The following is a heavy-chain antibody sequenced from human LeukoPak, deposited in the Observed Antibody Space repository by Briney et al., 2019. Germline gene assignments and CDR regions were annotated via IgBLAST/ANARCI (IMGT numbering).Heavy chain of an antibody. V-gene: IGHV3-43*02. CDR2: ISGDGGST. CDR1: GYTFDDYA. CDR3: AEAVEQQPFRY. J-gene: IGHJ4*02. Sequence: PGGSLRLSCAASGYTFDDYAMHWVRQAPGQGLEWVSRISGDGGSTYYADSVKGRFTISRDNSKSSLYLQMNSLRSEDTAVYYRAEAVEQQPFRYWGEGRLVTVSS. D-gene: IGHD6-13*01.